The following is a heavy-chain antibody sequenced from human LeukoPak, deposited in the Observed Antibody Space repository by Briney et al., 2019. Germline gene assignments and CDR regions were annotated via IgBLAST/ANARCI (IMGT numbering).Heavy chain of an antibody. D-gene: IGHD4-17*01. Sequence: GGSLRLSRAASGFTFSSYAMSWVRQAPGKGLEWVSGISGSGGTTYYSDSLKGRFTISRDNSENTLSLQMISLRAEDTAVYYCAKDMGDTDFGEGFDSWGQGTLVTVSS. V-gene: IGHV3-23*01. CDR2: ISGSGGTT. CDR1: GFTFSSYA. J-gene: IGHJ4*02. CDR3: AKDMGDTDFGEGFDS.